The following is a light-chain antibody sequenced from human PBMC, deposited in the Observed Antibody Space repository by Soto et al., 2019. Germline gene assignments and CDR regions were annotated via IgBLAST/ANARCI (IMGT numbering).Light chain of an antibody. Sequence: ETVLTQSPATLSLSPGERATLSCRASQSVSSYLAWYQQKPGQAPSLLVYDASNRATGIPARFSGSGSGTDFTLTISSLEPADFAVYYCQQRSNWPLTFGGGTKVEIK. J-gene: IGKJ4*01. CDR2: DAS. V-gene: IGKV3-11*01. CDR3: QQRSNWPLT. CDR1: QSVSSY.